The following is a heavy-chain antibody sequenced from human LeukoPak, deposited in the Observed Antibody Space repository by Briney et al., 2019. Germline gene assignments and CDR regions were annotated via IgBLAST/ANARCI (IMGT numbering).Heavy chain of an antibody. CDR3: VHLSGSYRLDAFDI. D-gene: IGHD1-26*01. V-gene: IGHV1-8*01. CDR2: MNPNTGNT. CDR1: GYTFTSYD. Sequence: ASVKVSCKASGYTFTSYDMSWVRQATGQGLEWMGWMNPNTGNTGYAQKFEGRVTMTRNTSTSTAYMELSRLRSEDTAVYYCVHLSGSYRLDAFDIWGQGTMVTVSS. J-gene: IGHJ3*02.